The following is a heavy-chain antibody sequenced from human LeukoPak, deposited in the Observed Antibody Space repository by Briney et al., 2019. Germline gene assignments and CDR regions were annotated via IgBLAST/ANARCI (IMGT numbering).Heavy chain of an antibody. V-gene: IGHV4-38-2*01. CDR3: ARRQSGYRDY. Sequence: SETLSLTCAVSGYSISIGYYWGWIRQPPGKGLEWIGNIYHSGSTYYNPSLKSRVTISVDTSKNQFSLNLTSLTAADTAVYYCARRQSGYRDYWGQGTLVTVSS. D-gene: IGHD3-22*01. J-gene: IGHJ4*02. CDR1: GYSISIGYY. CDR2: IYHSGST.